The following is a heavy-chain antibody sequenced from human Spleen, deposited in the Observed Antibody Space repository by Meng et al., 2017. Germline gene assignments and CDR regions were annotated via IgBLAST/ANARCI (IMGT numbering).Heavy chain of an antibody. D-gene: IGHD2-15*01. J-gene: IGHJ4*02. V-gene: IGHV1-46*01. CDR2: INPSNDWT. CDR3: ARGRPGLIVVVVAATRGAVDY. Sequence: ASVKVSCKASGYTFTSYGISWVRQAPGQGLEWVGIINPSNDWTTYAHKFQDRVTMTSDTSTSTVYMELSSVRSDDTAVYYCARGRPGLIVVVVAATRGAVDYWGQGTLVTVSS. CDR1: GYTFTSYG.